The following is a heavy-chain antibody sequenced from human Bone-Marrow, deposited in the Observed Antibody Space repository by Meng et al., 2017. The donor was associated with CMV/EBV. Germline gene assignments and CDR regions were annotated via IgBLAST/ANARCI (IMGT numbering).Heavy chain of an antibody. V-gene: IGHV3-49*04. CDR3: TTMEVTIFGVSDY. J-gene: IGHJ4*02. Sequence: GESLKISCTGSGFTFGDYAMSWVRRAPGKGLEWVGFIRRNTYGGTTEYAASVKGRFTISRDDSKSIAYLQMNSLKSEDTAVYYCTTMEVTIFGVSDYWGQGTLVTVSS. CDR2: IRRNTYGGTT. CDR1: GFTFGDYA. D-gene: IGHD3-3*01.